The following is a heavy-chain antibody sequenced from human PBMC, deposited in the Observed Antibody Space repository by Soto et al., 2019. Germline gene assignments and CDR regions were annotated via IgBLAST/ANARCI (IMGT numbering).Heavy chain of an antibody. V-gene: IGHV4-59*08. CDR2: IYYTGTT. CDR3: ARQVEGELIPGEIDY. J-gene: IGHJ4*02. D-gene: IGHD1-26*01. CDR1: NGSFSPNY. Sequence: PSETLSLTCIVSNGSFSPNYWAWIRQPPGKGLEWLGYIYYTGTTSYNPSLKSRVTLSLETSKSQFSLRLTSVTASDTAIYYCARQVEGELIPGEIDYWGQGILVTVSS.